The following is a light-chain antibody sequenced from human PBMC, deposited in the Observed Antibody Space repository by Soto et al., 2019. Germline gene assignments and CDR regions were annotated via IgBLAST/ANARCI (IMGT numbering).Light chain of an antibody. Sequence: IQLTQSPSSLSASVGDRVTITCRASQGISSYLAWYQQKPGKAPKLLIYAASTLQSGVPSRFSGSGSGTACTLTISSLQPEDFATYYCQQLNSYPSITFGQGTRLEIK. J-gene: IGKJ5*01. CDR2: AAS. V-gene: IGKV1-9*01. CDR1: QGISSY. CDR3: QQLNSYPSIT.